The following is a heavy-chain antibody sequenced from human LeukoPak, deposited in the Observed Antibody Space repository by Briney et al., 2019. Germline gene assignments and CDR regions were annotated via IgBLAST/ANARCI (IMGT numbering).Heavy chain of an antibody. D-gene: IGHD1-26*01. CDR1: GFTFSSYW. J-gene: IGHJ5*02. Sequence: PGGPLRLSCAASGFTFSSYWMHWVRQAPGKGLVWVSRIKSDGSSTSYADSVKGRFTISRDNAKNTLYPQMNSLRAEDTAVYYCARSDWFDPWGQGTPVTVSS. V-gene: IGHV3-74*01. CDR3: ARSDWFDP. CDR2: IKSDGSST.